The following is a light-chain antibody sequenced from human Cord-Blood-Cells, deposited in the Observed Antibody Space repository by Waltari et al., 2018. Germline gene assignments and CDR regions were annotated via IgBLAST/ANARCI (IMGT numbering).Light chain of an antibody. J-gene: IGLJ1*01. CDR3: SSYTSSSTYV. Sequence: QSAPTPPAFPPGPAGPSLSKVDSGSSSGVGGYTYFSWYQQHPGKAPKLMIYEVSNRPSGVSNRFSGSKSGNTASLTISGLQAEDEADYYCSSYTSSSTYVFGTGTKVTVL. CDR2: EVS. CDR1: SSGVGGYTY. V-gene: IGLV2-14*01.